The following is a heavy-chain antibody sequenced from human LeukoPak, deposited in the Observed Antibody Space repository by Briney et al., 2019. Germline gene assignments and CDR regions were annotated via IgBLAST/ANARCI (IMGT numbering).Heavy chain of an antibody. CDR3: ARGSGETGGYYYVY. CDR2: IIPMFGTA. J-gene: IGHJ4*02. Sequence: GASVKVSCKASGGSFSRYAISWVRQALGQGLEWMGGIIPMFGTANYAQKFQGRVTITADESTRTAYMELRTLRSEDTAIYYCARGSGETGGYYYVYWGRGTPVTVSS. CDR1: GGSFSRYA. V-gene: IGHV1-69*01. D-gene: IGHD3-22*01.